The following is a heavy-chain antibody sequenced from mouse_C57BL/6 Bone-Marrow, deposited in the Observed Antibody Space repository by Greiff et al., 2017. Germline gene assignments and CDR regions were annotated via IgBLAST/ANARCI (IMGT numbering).Heavy chain of an antibody. D-gene: IGHD2-2*01. CDR3: ARRGSSVNGYFDV. V-gene: IGHV1-61*01. CDR1: GYTFPSSW. J-gene: IGHJ1*03. CDR2: IYPSDSET. Sequence: VQLQQPGAELVRPGSSVKLSCKASGYTFPSSWLDGWKQRPGQGLEWIGNIYPSDSETHYNQKFKDKATLTVDKSSSTAYMQLSSLTSEDSAVYYCARRGSSVNGYFDVWGTGTTVTVSS.